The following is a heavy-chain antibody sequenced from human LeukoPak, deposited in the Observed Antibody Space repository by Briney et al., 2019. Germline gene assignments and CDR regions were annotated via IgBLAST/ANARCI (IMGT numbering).Heavy chain of an antibody. CDR2: IYYSGTA. V-gene: IGHV4-59*01. CDR1: GDSISNYY. D-gene: IGHD3-16*01. Sequence: PSETLSLTCIVSGDSISNYYWSWIRQHPGKGLEWIGCIYYSGTAKYNPSLKSRVTISVDASKNHFSLNLTSVTAADTAVYYCARDRSLGIIDYWGQGTLVTVSS. J-gene: IGHJ4*02. CDR3: ARDRSLGIIDY.